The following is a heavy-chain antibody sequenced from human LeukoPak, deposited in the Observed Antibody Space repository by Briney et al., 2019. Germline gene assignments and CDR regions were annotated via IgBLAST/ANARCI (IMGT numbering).Heavy chain of an antibody. CDR2: ANPNSGET. CDR1: GSTFTGAY. Sequence: ASVKVSCKTSGSTFTGAYMHWVRQAPGQGREWMGWANPNSGETKIAQKFQGRVTMTRDTSIRTVYMDLGGLRSDDTAVYYCARVLFNSGYNYWGQGSLVTVSS. CDR3: ARVLFNSGYNY. J-gene: IGHJ4*02. D-gene: IGHD3-9*01. V-gene: IGHV1-2*02.